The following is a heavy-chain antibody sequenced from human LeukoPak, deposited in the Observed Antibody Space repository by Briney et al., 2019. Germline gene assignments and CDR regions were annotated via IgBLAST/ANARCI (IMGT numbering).Heavy chain of an antibody. CDR1: GGSFSRYY. V-gene: IGHV4-34*01. CDR2: INHRGDT. D-gene: IGHD1-1*01. J-gene: IGHJ4*03. CDR3: ARGPTISETGYFDY. Sequence: SETLSLTCAVYGGSFSRYYWSWIHQSPGKGLEWIAEINHRGDTNYNPSVKSRVTISVDTSKNQFSLKVTSLTAADTAVYFCARGPTISETGYFDYWGQGTLVTVSS.